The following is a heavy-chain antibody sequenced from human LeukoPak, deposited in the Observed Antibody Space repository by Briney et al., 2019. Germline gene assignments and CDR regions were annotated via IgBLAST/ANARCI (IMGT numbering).Heavy chain of an antibody. Sequence: GGSLRLFCSASGSTFSSYDIHWVRQAPGKGLEYVSAISSNGGSTYYANSVKGRFTNSRDNSKNTLYLQMGSLRAEDMAVYYCARVRGNYTWDAISISNRATMVTVSS. CDR2: ISSNGGST. J-gene: IGHJ3*02. D-gene: IGHD1-7*01. CDR1: GSTFSSYD. CDR3: ARVRGNYTWDAISI. V-gene: IGHV3-64*01.